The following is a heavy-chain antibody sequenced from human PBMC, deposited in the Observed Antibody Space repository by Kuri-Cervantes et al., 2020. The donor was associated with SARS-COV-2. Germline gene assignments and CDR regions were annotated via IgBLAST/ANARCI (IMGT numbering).Heavy chain of an antibody. V-gene: IGHV1-69*04. Sequence: SVKVSCKASGGTFSSYAISWVRQAPGQGLEWMGRIIPILGTANYAQKFQGRVTITADKSTSTAYMELSSLRSEDTAVYYCAGAATGEGDYWGQGTLFTVSS. CDR3: AGAATGEGDY. CDR2: IIPILGTA. J-gene: IGHJ4*02. D-gene: IGHD7-27*01. CDR1: GGTFSSYA.